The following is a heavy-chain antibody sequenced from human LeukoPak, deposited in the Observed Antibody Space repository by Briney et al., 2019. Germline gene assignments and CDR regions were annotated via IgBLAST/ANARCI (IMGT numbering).Heavy chain of an antibody. CDR2: ISGGSGYT. Sequence: PGGSLRLSCAASGFTFSDYYMTWIRQAPGKGLECISYISGGSGYTNYADSVEGRFTISRDNVKDSLYLQMNSLRAEDTAVYYCARARAITGTTSFDYWGQGTLVTVSS. CDR3: ARARAITGTTSFDY. CDR1: GFTFSDYY. V-gene: IGHV3-11*06. J-gene: IGHJ4*02. D-gene: IGHD1-7*01.